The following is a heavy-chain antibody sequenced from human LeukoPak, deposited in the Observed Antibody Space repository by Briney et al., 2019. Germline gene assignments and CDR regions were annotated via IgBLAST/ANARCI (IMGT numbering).Heavy chain of an antibody. Sequence: GGSLRLSCAASGFTFSSYAMSWVRQAPGKGLEWVPAISGSGGSTYYADSVKGRFTISRDNSKNTLYLQMNSLRAEDTAVYYCAKDSRGYSYGGFDYWGQGTLVTVSS. CDR3: AKDSRGYSYGGFDY. D-gene: IGHD5-18*01. CDR2: ISGSGGST. V-gene: IGHV3-23*01. J-gene: IGHJ4*02. CDR1: GFTFSSYA.